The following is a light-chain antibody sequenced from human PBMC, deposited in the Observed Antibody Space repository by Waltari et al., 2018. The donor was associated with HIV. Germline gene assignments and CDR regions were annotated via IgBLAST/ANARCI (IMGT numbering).Light chain of an antibody. J-gene: IGKJ4*01. Sequence: IQMTQSPSSVSASVGDRVTITFRAIHAISTWLAWYQQKPGKAPKLLIYSASSLQSGVPPRFSGSGSGTDFTLTISSLQPEDFATYYCQQANSFPLTFGGGTKVEIK. V-gene: IGKV1D-12*01. CDR3: QQANSFPLT. CDR1: HAISTW. CDR2: SAS.